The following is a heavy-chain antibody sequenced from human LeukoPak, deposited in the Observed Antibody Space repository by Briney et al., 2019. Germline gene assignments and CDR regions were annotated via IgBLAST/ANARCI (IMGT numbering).Heavy chain of an antibody. Sequence: TAGGSLRLSCAASGFTFSDYYMTWIRQAPGKWLEWLSYIGSSGTAIYYADSVKGRFTIARDNAKNTLYLQMNSLRAEDTAVYYCARDRKQNEYWGKGTTVTVSS. V-gene: IGHV3-11*01. CDR2: IGSSGTAI. CDR3: ARDRKQNEY. D-gene: IGHD1-1*01. CDR1: GFTFSDYY. J-gene: IGHJ6*04.